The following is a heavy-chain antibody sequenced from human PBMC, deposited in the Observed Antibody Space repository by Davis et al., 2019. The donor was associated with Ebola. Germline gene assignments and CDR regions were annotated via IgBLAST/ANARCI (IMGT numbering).Heavy chain of an antibody. Sequence: GSLRLSCTVSGGSISSYYWSWIRQPPGKGLEWIGYIYYSGSTNYNPSLKSRVTISVDTSKNQFSLKLSSVTAADTAVYYCARLHSIAARPDWFDPWGQGTLVTVSS. J-gene: IGHJ5*02. V-gene: IGHV4-59*01. CDR2: IYYSGST. D-gene: IGHD6-6*01. CDR3: ARLHSIAARPDWFDP. CDR1: GGSISSYY.